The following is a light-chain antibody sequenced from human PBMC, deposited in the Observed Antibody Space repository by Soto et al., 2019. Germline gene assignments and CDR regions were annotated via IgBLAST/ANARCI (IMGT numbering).Light chain of an antibody. CDR1: SSDVGGYNC. CDR2: DVT. J-gene: IGLJ1*01. CDR3: CSHSASYTSV. V-gene: IGLV2-11*01. Sequence: QSVLTQPRSVSGSPGQSVTISCTGTSSDVGGYNCVSWYQQHPGKAPQLIIYDVTQRPSGVPDRFSGSKSGNTASLSISGLQAEDEADYYCCSHSASYTSVFGTGTKVTVL.